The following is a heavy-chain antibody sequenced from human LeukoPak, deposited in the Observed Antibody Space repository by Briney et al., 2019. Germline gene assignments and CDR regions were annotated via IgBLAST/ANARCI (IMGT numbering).Heavy chain of an antibody. CDR3: ARVDYYDSSGYYFPDY. D-gene: IGHD3-22*01. J-gene: IGHJ4*02. CDR2: LYYSGST. CDR1: GGSISSGDYY. V-gene: IGHV4-30-4*01. Sequence: KTSETLSLTCTVSGGSISSGDYYWSWIRQPPGKGLEWIGYLYYSGSTYYNPSLKSRVTISVDTSKNQFSLKLSSVTAADTAVYYCARVDYYDSSGYYFPDYWGQGTLVTVSS.